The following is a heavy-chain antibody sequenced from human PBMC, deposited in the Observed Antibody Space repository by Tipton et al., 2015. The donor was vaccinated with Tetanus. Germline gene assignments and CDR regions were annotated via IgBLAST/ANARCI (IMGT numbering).Heavy chain of an antibody. CDR2: IIPIFGTA. Sequence: QSGAEVKKPGSSVKVSCKASGGTFSSYAISWVRQAPGQGLEWMGGIIPIFGTANYAQKFQGRVTITADKSTSTAYMELSSLRSEDTAVYYGAGKRGALRLGVFDIWGQGTMVTVSS. CDR3: AGKRGALRLGVFDI. V-gene: IGHV1-69*06. CDR1: GGTFSSYA. J-gene: IGHJ3*02. D-gene: IGHD1-26*01.